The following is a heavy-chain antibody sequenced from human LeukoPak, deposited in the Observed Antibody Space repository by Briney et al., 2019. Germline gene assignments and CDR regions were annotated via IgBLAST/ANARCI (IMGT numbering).Heavy chain of an antibody. D-gene: IGHD3-9*01. Sequence: SETLSLTCTVSGGSISSYYWSWIRQPPGKGLEWIGYICYSGSTNYNPSLKSRVTISVDTSKNQFSLKLSPVTAADTAVYYCARDRTSYYDILTGYHRRGWWFDPWGQGTLVTVSS. J-gene: IGHJ5*02. CDR1: GGSISSYY. V-gene: IGHV4-59*12. CDR3: ARDRTSYYDILTGYHRRGWWFDP. CDR2: ICYSGST.